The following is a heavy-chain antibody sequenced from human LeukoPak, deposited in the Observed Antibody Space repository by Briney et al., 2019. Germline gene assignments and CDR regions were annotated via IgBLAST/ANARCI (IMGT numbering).Heavy chain of an antibody. V-gene: IGHV5-51*01. CDR2: IYPGDSDT. D-gene: IGHD3-10*01. J-gene: IGHJ4*02. CDR1: GYSFTNYW. CDR3: ARHLTGGSGGYYQYYFDY. Sequence: GESLQISCKGSGYSFTNYWIGGGRQMPGKGLEWMGIIYPGDSDTRYSPSFQGQVTISADKSISTAYLQWSSLEASDTAMYYCARHLTGGSGGYYQYYFDYWGQGTLVTVSS.